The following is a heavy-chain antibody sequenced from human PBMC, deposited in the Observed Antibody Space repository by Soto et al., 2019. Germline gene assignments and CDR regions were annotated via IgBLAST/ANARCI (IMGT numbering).Heavy chain of an antibody. CDR1: GYTFTSYG. Sequence: GASVKVSCKASGYTFTSYGISWVRQAPGQGLEWMGWISAYNGNTNYAQKLQGRVTMTTDTSTSTAYMELSSLRSEDTAVYYCARGLYDFWSGYYGRGLYYYYYYYMDVWGKGTTVTVSS. CDR3: ARGLYDFWSGYYGRGLYYYYYYYMDV. CDR2: ISAYNGNT. J-gene: IGHJ6*03. D-gene: IGHD3-3*01. V-gene: IGHV1-18*01.